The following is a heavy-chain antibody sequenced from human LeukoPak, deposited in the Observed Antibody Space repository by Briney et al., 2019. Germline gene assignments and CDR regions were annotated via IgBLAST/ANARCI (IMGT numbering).Heavy chain of an antibody. CDR3: ARDGYCSRTSCFNWFDP. V-gene: IGHV1-18*04. CDR2: TSVYNGNT. Sequence: ASVKVSCKASGYTFSTYGINWVRQAPGQGLEGMGGTSVYNGNTNYAQKFQGRVTMTTDTSTSTAYMELRSLTSDDTAVYYCARDGYCSRTSCFNWFDPWGQGTLVTVSS. J-gene: IGHJ5*02. CDR1: GYTFSTYG. D-gene: IGHD2-2*01.